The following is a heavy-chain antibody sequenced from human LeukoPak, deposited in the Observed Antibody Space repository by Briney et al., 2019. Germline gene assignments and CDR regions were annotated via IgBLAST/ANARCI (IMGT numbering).Heavy chain of an antibody. CDR3: AKFGAARPTDFDY. CDR1: GFTFSSYE. Sequence: PGGSLRLSCAASGFTFSSYEMNWVRQAPGKGLDWVSYISTSGSTIYYADSVKGRFTISRDNAKNSLYLQMNNLRAEDTAVYYCAKFGAARPTDFDYWGQGTLVTVSS. CDR2: ISTSGSTI. J-gene: IGHJ4*02. V-gene: IGHV3-48*03. D-gene: IGHD6-6*01.